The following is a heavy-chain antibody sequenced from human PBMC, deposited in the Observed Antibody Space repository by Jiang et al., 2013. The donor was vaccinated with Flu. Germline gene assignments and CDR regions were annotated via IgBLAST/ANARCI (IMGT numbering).Heavy chain of an antibody. CDR2: MNPSSGDT. V-gene: IGHV1-8*01. CDR3: DERNGFGSLGWFDT. D-gene: IGHD3-10*01. CDR1: GYTFTSND. Sequence: VQLVESGAEVKEPGASVKVSCKASGYTFTSNDINWVRQATGHGLEWMGWMNPSSGDTGYAQKFQGRVIMTRNTSINTAYMELTSLRSEDTALYYCDERNGFGSLGWFDTWGQGVLVTVSS. J-gene: IGHJ5*02.